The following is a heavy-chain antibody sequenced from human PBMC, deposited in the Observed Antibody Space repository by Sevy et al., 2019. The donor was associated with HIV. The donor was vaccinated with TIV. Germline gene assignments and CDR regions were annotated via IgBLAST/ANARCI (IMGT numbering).Heavy chain of an antibody. CDR1: GFVFSDYY. J-gene: IGHJ4*02. CDR3: ARGYSSSWYRGQVDF. V-gene: IGHV3-11*01. D-gene: IGHD4-4*01. CDR2: INEIGSTT. Sequence: GGSLRLSCVASGFVFSDYYMAWIRQAPGKGLEWVSYINEIGSTTYYADSVKGRFTISRDNAKKSLYLQLNSLRAEDTAVYYCARGYSSSWYRGQVDFWGQGRLVTVSS.